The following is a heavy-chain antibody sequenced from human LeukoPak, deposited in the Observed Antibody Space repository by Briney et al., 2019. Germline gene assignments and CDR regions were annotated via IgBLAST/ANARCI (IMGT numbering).Heavy chain of an antibody. CDR2: IFTRDDSV. V-gene: IGHV3-48*03. CDR3: ARLRVAMLRGAADY. D-gene: IGHD3-10*01. J-gene: IGHJ4*02. Sequence: GGSLRLSCAASGFTFNDDEMIWVRRAPGKGLEWISYIFTRDDSVYYADSVKGRFTISRAHARNLVYLQMNSLRSEDTGLYYCARLRVAMLRGAADYWGQGTLVTVSS. CDR1: GFTFNDDE.